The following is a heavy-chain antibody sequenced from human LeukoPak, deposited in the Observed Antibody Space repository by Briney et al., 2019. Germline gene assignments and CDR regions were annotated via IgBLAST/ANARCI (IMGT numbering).Heavy chain of an antibody. V-gene: IGHV1-8*01. CDR2: MNPNSGNT. Sequence: VASVKVSCKASGYTFTSYDINWVRQATGQGLEWMGWMNPNSGNTGYAQKLQGRVTMTTDTSTSTAYMELRSLRSDDTAVYYCARDNFWSGYYRRYYGMDVWGQGTTVTVSS. CDR1: GYTFTSYD. J-gene: IGHJ6*02. CDR3: ARDNFWSGYYRRYYGMDV. D-gene: IGHD3-3*01.